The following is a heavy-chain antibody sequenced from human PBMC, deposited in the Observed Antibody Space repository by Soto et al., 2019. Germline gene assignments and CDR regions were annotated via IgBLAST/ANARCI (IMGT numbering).Heavy chain of an antibody. CDR2: ISYDGSKK. CDR3: ARIFSFSGSAFDY. D-gene: IGHD1-26*01. V-gene: IGHV3-30-3*01. CDR1: GFTFSSYA. J-gene: IGHJ4*02. Sequence: QVQLVESGGGVVQPGRSLRLSCAASGFTFSSYAIHWVRQAPGKGLEWVAVISYDGSKKYYADSVKGRFTSSRDNSQNTLYLPMNSLRAEDTAVYYCARIFSFSGSAFDYWGQGTLVTVSS.